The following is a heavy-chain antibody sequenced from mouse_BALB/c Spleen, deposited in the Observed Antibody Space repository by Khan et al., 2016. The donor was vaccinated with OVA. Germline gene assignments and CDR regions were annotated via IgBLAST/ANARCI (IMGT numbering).Heavy chain of an antibody. CDR2: IYPGNTDT. CDR1: GYTFTSYW. D-gene: IGHD4-1*01. J-gene: IGHJ3*01. V-gene: IGHV1-5*01. Sequence: EVQLQQSGTVLARPGASVKMSCKASGYTFTSYWMHWVKQRPGQGLEWLVDIYPGNTDTNYNQKFKGKAKLTAVTSTSIAYMEISSLTDEASAVYYCTRQNWDVAWFAYWGQGTLVTVSA. CDR3: TRQNWDVAWFAY.